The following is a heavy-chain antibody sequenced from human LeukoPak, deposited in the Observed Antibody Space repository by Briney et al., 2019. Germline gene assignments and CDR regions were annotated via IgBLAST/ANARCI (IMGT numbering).Heavy chain of an antibody. D-gene: IGHD3-22*01. CDR1: GGSFSDDY. V-gene: IGHV4-34*01. CDR2: FNHGGGT. J-gene: IGHJ4*02. CDR3: ATTSYYYDSPDY. Sequence: PSETLSLTCAVYGGSFSDDYWSWIRQPPGKGLEWIGEFNHGGGTYYNPSLKSRVTISVDTSKNQFSLKLSSVTAADTAVYYCATTSYYYDSPDYWGQGTLVTVSS.